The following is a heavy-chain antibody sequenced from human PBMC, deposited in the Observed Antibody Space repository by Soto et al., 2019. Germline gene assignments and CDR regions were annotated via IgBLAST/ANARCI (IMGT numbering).Heavy chain of an antibody. V-gene: IGHV4-30-4*01. Sequence: KTSETLSLTCTVSGGSISSGDAYWSWIRQSPGKGLEWIGYIYYRGRPFYNPSLESRATISVDTSKNQFSLKLNSVTAADTAVYYRAREGAASYSYYYGTDVWGQGTTVTVSS. D-gene: IGHD3-16*01. CDR2: IYYRGRP. CDR1: GGSISSGDAY. J-gene: IGHJ6*02. CDR3: AREGAASYSYYYGTDV.